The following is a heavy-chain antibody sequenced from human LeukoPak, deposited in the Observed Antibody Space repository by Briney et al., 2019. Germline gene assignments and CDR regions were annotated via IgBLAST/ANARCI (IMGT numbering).Heavy chain of an antibody. V-gene: IGHV3-74*01. J-gene: IGHJ4*02. CDR3: AKGSSSSRPYYFDY. D-gene: IGHD2-2*01. CDR1: GFTFSSYW. Sequence: GGSLRLPCAASGFTFSSYWMHWVRQAPGKGLVWVSRINSDGSSTSYADSVKGRFTISRDNAKNTLYLQMNSLRAEDTAVYYCAKGSSSSRPYYFDYWGQGTLVTVSS. CDR2: INSDGSST.